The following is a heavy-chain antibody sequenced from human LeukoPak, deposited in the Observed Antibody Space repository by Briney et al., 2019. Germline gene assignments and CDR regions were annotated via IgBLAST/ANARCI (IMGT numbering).Heavy chain of an antibody. D-gene: IGHD4-17*01. CDR3: AGDYGDY. CDR2: INQNGSAK. V-gene: IGHV3-7*01. CDR1: GFTFSNYW. Sequence: GGSLRLSCAASGFTFSNYWMSWVRQAPGKGLEWVANINQNGSAKYYVDSVKGRFTISRDNAKNSLYLQMNSLRPEDTAVYYCAGDYGDYWGQGTLVTVSS. J-gene: IGHJ4*02.